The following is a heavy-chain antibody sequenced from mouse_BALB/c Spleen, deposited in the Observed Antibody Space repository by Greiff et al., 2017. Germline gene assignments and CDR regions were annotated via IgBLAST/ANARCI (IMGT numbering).Heavy chain of an antibody. CDR2: IYPGDGDT. Sequence: VQLQQSGAELARPGASVKLSCKASGYTFTSYWMQWVKQRPGQGLEWIGAIYPGDGDTRYTQKFKGKATLTADKSSSTAYMQLSSLASEDSAVYYCAYGNYGYYAMDYWGQGTSVTVSS. CDR1: GYTFTSYW. D-gene: IGHD2-1*01. CDR3: AYGNYGYYAMDY. V-gene: IGHV1-87*01. J-gene: IGHJ4*01.